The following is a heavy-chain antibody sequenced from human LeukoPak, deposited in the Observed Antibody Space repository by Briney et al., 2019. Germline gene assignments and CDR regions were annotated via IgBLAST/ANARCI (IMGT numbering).Heavy chain of an antibody. CDR1: GGSISSSSYY. J-gene: IGHJ4*02. V-gene: IGHV4-39*07. Sequence: SETLSLTCTVSGGSISSSSYYWGWIRQPPGKGLEWIGSIYYSGSTYYNPSLKSRVTISVDTSKNQFSLKLSSVTAADTAVYYCARGGGWSPYYFDYWGQGTLVTVSS. D-gene: IGHD6-19*01. CDR2: IYYSGST. CDR3: ARGGGWSPYYFDY.